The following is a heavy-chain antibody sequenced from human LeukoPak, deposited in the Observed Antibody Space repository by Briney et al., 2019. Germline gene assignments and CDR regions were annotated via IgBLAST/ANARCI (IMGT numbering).Heavy chain of an antibody. CDR2: INSDGSGT. D-gene: IGHD3-3*01. V-gene: IGHV3-74*01. CDR3: AKADGFGVVSCFDC. Sequence: GGSLRLSCATSGFIFGNYRMHWVRQAPGKGLVWVSRINSDGSGTDYVESVKGRFTISRDNAKNSLYLQMNSLRPEDTALYFCAKADGFGVVSCFDCWGQGSLVTVSS. J-gene: IGHJ4*02. CDR1: GFIFGNYR.